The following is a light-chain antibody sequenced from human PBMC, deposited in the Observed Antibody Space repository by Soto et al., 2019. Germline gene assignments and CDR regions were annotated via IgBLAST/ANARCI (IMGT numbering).Light chain of an antibody. CDR1: QSISSW. J-gene: IGKJ5*01. Sequence: TQSPSSVSASVGDRVTITCRASQSISSWLAWYQQKPGTVPKLLIYAASTLQSGVPSRFSGSGAGTEFTLTITSLQPEDFGTYYCQQGDSFPITFGQGTRLEIK. CDR2: AAS. CDR3: QQGDSFPIT. V-gene: IGKV1-12*01.